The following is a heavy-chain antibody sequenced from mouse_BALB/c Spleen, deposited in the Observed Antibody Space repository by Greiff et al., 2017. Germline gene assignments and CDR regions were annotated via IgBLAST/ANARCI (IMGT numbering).Heavy chain of an antibody. V-gene: IGHV5-6-5*01. Sequence: EVKVVESGGGLVKPGGSLKLSCAASGFTFSSYAMSWVRQTPEKRLEWVASISSGGSTYYPDSVKGRFTISRDNARNILYLQMSSLRSEDTAMYYCARGLYRYDEAYWGQGTLVTVSA. J-gene: IGHJ3*01. CDR2: ISSGGST. CDR1: GFTFSSYA. CDR3: ARGLYRYDEAY. D-gene: IGHD2-14*01.